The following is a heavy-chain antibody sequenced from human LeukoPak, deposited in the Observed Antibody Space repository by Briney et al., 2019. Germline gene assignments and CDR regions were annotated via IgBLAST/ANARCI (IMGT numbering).Heavy chain of an antibody. D-gene: IGHD6-6*01. J-gene: IGHJ4*02. CDR1: GGSISSSSYY. Sequence: SETLSLTCTVSGGSISSSSYYWGWIRQPPGKGLEWIGSIYYSGSTYYNPSLKRRVTISVDTSKNQFSLKLSSVTAADTAVYYCARVPLSSSSGYFDYWGQGTLVTVSS. CDR3: ARVPLSSSSGYFDY. CDR2: IYYSGST. V-gene: IGHV4-39*07.